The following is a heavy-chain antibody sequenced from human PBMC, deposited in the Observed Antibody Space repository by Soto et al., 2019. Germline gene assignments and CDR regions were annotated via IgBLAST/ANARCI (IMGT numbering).Heavy chain of an antibody. D-gene: IGHD3-22*01. CDR3: ARGGPYYDSSGYYDYFDY. J-gene: IGHJ4*02. CDR1: GGSISSYY. V-gene: IGHV4-59*01. CDR2: IYYSGST. Sequence: SETLSLTCTVSGGSISSYYWSWIRQPPGKGLEWIGYIYYSGSTNYNPSLKSRVTISVDTSKNQFSLKLSSVTAADTAVYYCARGGPYYDSSGYYDYFDYWGQGTLVTVSS.